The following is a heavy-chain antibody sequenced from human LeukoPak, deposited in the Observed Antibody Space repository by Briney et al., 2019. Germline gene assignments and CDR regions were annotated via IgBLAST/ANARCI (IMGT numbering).Heavy chain of an antibody. CDR1: GGSISSGGYY. V-gene: IGHV4-31*03. Sequence: SQTLSLTCTVSGGSISSGGYYWSWIRQHPGKGLEWIGYIYYSGSTYYNPSLKSRVTISVDTSKNQFSLKLSSVTAEDTAVYYCAKAPLRSYSYLYDDYWGQGTLVTVSS. CDR2: IYYSGST. D-gene: IGHD5-18*01. J-gene: IGHJ4*02. CDR3: AKAPLRSYSYLYDDY.